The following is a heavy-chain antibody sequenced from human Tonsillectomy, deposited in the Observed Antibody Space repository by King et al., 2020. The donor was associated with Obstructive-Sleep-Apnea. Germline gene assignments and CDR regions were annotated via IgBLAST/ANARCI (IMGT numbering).Heavy chain of an antibody. J-gene: IGHJ2*01. Sequence: QLQESGPGLVKPSGTLSLTCAVSGGSISSSNWWSWVRQPPGKGLEWIGEIYHSGSTHYNPSLKSRVTISVDKSKNQFSLKLSSVTAADTAVYYCASFRGYYYDSSGYYDWYFDLWGRGTLVTVSS. V-gene: IGHV4-4*02. CDR1: GGSISSSNW. CDR2: IYHSGST. CDR3: ASFRGYYYDSSGYYDWYFDL. D-gene: IGHD3-22*01.